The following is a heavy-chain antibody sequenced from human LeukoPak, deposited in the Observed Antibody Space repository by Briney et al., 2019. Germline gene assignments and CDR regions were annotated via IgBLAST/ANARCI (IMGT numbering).Heavy chain of an antibody. CDR1: GFTFNKYW. D-gene: IGHD6-19*01. V-gene: IGHV3-7*01. CDR3: VRDVSSGWAFDY. CDR2: VNQDGTQK. Sequence: GGSLRLTCSASGFTFNKYWMSWIRQLPGQGLEWVANVNQDGTQKYYVDSVKGRFTISRDNARNLLYLQMNSLRAEDTAVYYCVRDVSSGWAFDYWGHGTLVTVSS. J-gene: IGHJ4*01.